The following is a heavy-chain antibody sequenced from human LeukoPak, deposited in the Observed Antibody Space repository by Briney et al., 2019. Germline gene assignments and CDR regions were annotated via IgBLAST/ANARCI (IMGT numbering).Heavy chain of an antibody. J-gene: IGHJ4*02. CDR1: GYNFVNYG. CDR3: ARDYKSSCSGATCLYFDY. CDR2: ISAVNGDA. Sequence: ASVKVSCKTCGYNFVNYGVSWVRQAPGQGLEWMGWISAVNGDANSAHKFRGRLSMTMDTSTSTAYMELRSLRSDDTALYFCARDYKSSCSGATCLYFDYWGQGTLVTVSS. V-gene: IGHV1-18*01. D-gene: IGHD2-15*01.